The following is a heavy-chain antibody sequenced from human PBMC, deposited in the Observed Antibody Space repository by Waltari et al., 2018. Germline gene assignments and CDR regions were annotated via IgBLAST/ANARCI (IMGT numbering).Heavy chain of an antibody. Sequence: EVQLVESGGGLVQPGGSLRLSCAASGFTFSSYAMSWVRQAPGKGLEWVSAISGSGGSTYYADSVKGRFTISRDNSKNTLYLQMNSLRAEDTAVYYGASPLGCSGGSCYSRGAFDIWGQGTMVTVSS. V-gene: IGHV3-23*04. J-gene: IGHJ3*02. CDR2: ISGSGGST. D-gene: IGHD2-15*01. CDR3: ASPLGCSGGSCYSRGAFDI. CDR1: GFTFSSYA.